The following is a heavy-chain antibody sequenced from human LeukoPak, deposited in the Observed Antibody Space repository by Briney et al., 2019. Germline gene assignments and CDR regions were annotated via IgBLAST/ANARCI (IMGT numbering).Heavy chain of an antibody. CDR1: GYSISSGYY. D-gene: IGHD6-19*01. Sequence: SETLSLTCTVSGYSISSGYYWGWIRQPPGKGLEWIGSIYHSGSTYYNPSLKSRVTISVDTSKNQFSLKLSSVTAADTAVYYCATGGYSSGWAYWYFDLWGRGTLVTVSS. V-gene: IGHV4-38-2*02. J-gene: IGHJ2*01. CDR2: IYHSGST. CDR3: ATGGYSSGWAYWYFDL.